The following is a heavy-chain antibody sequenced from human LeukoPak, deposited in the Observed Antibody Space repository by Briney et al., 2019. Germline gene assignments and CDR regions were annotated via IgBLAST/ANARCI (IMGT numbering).Heavy chain of an antibody. CDR3: ARDLTLRPAHDYGDYGGY. D-gene: IGHD4-17*01. CDR2: ISAYNGNT. Sequence: GASVKVSCKASGYTFTSYGISWVRQAPGQGLEWMGWISAYNGNTNYAQKLQGRVTMTTDTSTSTAYMELRSLRSDDTAVYYCARDLTLRPAHDYGDYGGYWGQGTLVTVSS. CDR1: GYTFTSYG. V-gene: IGHV1-18*01. J-gene: IGHJ4*02.